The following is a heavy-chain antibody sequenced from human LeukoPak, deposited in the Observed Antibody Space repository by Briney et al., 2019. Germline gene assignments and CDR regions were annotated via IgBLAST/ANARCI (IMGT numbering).Heavy chain of an antibody. D-gene: IGHD3-3*01. CDR1: GFTFSSYA. J-gene: IGHJ6*02. V-gene: IGHV3-30*03. Sequence: GTSLRLSCAASGFTFSSYAMHWVRQAPGKGLEWVAAISNDGDNKYYVDSLKGRFTVSRDNSIDTLYLQMNSLRADDTAVYYCARAPPITIFGVVTYYYYGMDVWGQGTTVTVSS. CDR2: ISNDGDNK. CDR3: ARAPPITIFGVVTYYYYGMDV.